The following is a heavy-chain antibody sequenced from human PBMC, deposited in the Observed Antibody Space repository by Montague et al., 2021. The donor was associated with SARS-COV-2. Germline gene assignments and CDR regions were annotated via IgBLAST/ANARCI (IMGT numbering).Heavy chain of an antibody. D-gene: IGHD3-22*01. CDR2: INDSGTT. V-gene: IGHV4-34*01. CDR1: GGSFSGYW. Sequence: SETLSLTCAVYGGSFSGYWWTWIRQSPGKGLEWIGGINDSGTTKYNPSLKSRVTISVDTSKNQFSLDLTSVTAADTALYWCARVSSKTTMVVLVVIGTAHYFDAWGQGIPVTVSP. J-gene: IGHJ5*01. CDR3: ARVSSKTTMVVLVVIGTAHYFDA.